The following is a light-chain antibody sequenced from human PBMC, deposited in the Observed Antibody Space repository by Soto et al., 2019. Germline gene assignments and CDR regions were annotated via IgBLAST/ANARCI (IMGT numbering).Light chain of an antibody. J-gene: IGKJ4*01. CDR1: QSVSSY. V-gene: IGKV3-11*01. CDR3: QQRSNSPLT. CDR2: DAS. Sequence: EIVLTQSPATLSLSPGERATLSCRASQSVSSYLAWYQQKPGQAPRLLIYDASTRATGIPARFSGSGSGTDFTLPISSLEPEDFAVYYCQQRSNSPLTFGGGTKVEIK.